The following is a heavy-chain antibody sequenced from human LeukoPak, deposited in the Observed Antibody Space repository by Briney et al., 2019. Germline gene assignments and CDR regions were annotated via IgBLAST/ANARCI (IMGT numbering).Heavy chain of an antibody. V-gene: IGHV4-34*01. D-gene: IGHD6-19*01. Sequence: SETLSLTCTVSGGSISSYYWSWIRQPPGKGLEWIGEINHSGGTNYNPSLKSRVTISVDTSKSQFSLKLSSVTAADTAVYYCARVDSSGWSKYYYYYYGMDVWGQGTTVTVSS. CDR1: GGSISSYY. CDR3: ARVDSSGWSKYYYYYYGMDV. CDR2: INHSGGT. J-gene: IGHJ6*02.